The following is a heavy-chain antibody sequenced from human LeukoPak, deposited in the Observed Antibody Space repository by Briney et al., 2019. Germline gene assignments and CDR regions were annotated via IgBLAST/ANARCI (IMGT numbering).Heavy chain of an antibody. CDR1: GFTFSSYA. J-gene: IGHJ6*04. CDR2: ISGSGGST. D-gene: IGHD6-19*01. V-gene: IGHV3-23*01. CDR3: AKGGSSGWSYYYYGMDV. Sequence: GGSLRLSCAASGFTFSSYAMSWVRQAPGKGLEWVSAISGSGGSTYYADSVKGRFTISRDNSKNTLYLQMNSLRAEDTAVYYCAKGGSSGWSYYYYGMDVWGKGTRSPSPQ.